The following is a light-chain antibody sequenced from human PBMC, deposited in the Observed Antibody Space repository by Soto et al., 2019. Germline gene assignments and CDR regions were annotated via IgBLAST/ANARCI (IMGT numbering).Light chain of an antibody. CDR2: GVS. CDR1: ITDIGAYNY. CDR3: SSYTSSITPYV. Sequence: LTQPASVSGSPGQSITISCTGTITDIGAYNYVSWYQQHPGKAPKLLIYGVSSRRSGVSNRFSGSKSGNAAYLTISGLQAADEAEYYCSSYTSSITPYVFGTGTKVTVL. J-gene: IGLJ1*01. V-gene: IGLV2-14*01.